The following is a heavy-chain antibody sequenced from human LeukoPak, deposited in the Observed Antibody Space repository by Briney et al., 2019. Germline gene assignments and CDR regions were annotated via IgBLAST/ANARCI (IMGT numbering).Heavy chain of an antibody. CDR1: GGSISSYY. D-gene: IGHD3-3*01. CDR2: IYYSGST. CDR3: ARDATYYDFWSGSGDNWFDP. J-gene: IGHJ5*02. Sequence: PSETLSLTCTVSGGSISSYYWSWIRQPPGKGLEWIGYIYYSGSTNYNPSLKSRVTISVDTSKNQFSLKLSSVTAADTAVYYCARDATYYDFWSGSGDNWFDPWGQGTLVTVSS. V-gene: IGHV4-59*01.